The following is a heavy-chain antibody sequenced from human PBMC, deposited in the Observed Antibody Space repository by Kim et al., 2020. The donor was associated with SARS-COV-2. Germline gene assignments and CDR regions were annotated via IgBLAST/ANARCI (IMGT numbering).Heavy chain of an antibody. D-gene: IGHD3-16*02. CDR2: ISSSGSTI. CDR1: GFTFSSYE. Sequence: GGSLRLSCAASGFTFSSYEMNWVRQAPGKGLEWVSYISSSGSTIYYADSVKGRFTISRDNAKNSLYLQMNSLRAEDTAVYYCARDDYVWLSYRYGSYNWFDPWGQGTLVTVSS. V-gene: IGHV3-48*03. CDR3: ARDDYVWLSYRYGSYNWFDP. J-gene: IGHJ5*02.